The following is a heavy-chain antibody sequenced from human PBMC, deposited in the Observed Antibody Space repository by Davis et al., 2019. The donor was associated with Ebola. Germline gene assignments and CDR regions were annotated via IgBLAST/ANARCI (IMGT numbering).Heavy chain of an antibody. J-gene: IGHJ6*01. CDR3: AKAQYRGDTGGDYYYTMDV. CDR1: GFTFSSYG. Sequence: GESLKISCAASGFTFSSYGIHWVRQAPGKGLEWVASISYDGRNEYYADYVKGRFTISRDNSKNTVYLQLNNLGPEDTALYYCAKAQYRGDTGGDYYYTMDVWGQGTTVTVSS. D-gene: IGHD1-26*01. CDR2: ISYDGRNE. V-gene: IGHV3-30*18.